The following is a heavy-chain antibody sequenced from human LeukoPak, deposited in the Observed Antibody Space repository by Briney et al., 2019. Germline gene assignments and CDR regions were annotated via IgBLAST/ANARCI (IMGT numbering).Heavy chain of an antibody. V-gene: IGHV3-64*01. J-gene: IGHJ2*01. Sequence: GGSLRLSCAASGFTFSSYAMHWVRQAPGKGLEYVSAISSNGGSTYYANSVKGRFTISRDNSKNTLYLQMGSLRAEDMAVYYCARDIAVAGTGPTGWYFDLWGRGTLVTVSS. CDR1: GFTFSSYA. D-gene: IGHD6-19*01. CDR3: ARDIAVAGTGPTGWYFDL. CDR2: ISSNGGST.